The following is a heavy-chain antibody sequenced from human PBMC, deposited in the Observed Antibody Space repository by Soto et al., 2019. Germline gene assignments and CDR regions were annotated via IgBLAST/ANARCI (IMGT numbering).Heavy chain of an antibody. D-gene: IGHD3-16*01. Sequence: TSETLSLTCTVSGGSISSGGYYWSWIRQHPGKCLEWIGYIFFSGSTYYNPSLKSRVTISVDTSKNQFSLKLSSVTAADTAVYYCARVGGINWFDPWGQGTLVTVSS. CDR3: ARVGGINWFDP. V-gene: IGHV4-31*03. J-gene: IGHJ5*02. CDR1: GGSISSGGYY. CDR2: IFFSGST.